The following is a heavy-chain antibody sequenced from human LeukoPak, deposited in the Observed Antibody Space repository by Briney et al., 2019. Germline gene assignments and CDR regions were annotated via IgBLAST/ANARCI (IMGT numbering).Heavy chain of an antibody. J-gene: IGHJ3*02. CDR1: GGSISSGGYY. V-gene: IGHV4-31*03. D-gene: IGHD2-15*01. CDR2: IYYSGST. Sequence: SQTLSLTCTVSGGSISSGGYYWSWIRQHPGKGLEWIGYIYYSGSTYYNPSLKSRVTISVDTSKNQSSLKLSSVTAADTAVYYCAAPVVAATSHDAFDIWGQGTMVTVSS. CDR3: AAPVVAATSHDAFDI.